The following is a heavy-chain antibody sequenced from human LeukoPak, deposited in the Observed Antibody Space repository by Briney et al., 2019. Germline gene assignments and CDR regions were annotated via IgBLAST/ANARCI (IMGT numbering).Heavy chain of an antibody. CDR2: IYYSGST. J-gene: IGHJ4*02. CDR1: GGSVSSGSYY. D-gene: IGHD1-26*01. CDR3: ARNSLGATTAVLDY. V-gene: IGHV4-61*01. Sequence: SETLSLTCTVSGGSVSSGSYYWSWIRQPPGKGLEWIGYIYYSGSTNYNPSLKSRVTISVDTSKNQFSLKLSSVTAADTAVYYCARNSLGATTAVLDYWGQGTLVTVSS.